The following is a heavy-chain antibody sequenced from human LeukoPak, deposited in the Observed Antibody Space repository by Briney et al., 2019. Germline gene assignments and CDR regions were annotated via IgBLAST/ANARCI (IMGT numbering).Heavy chain of an antibody. CDR3: AREGGGYSYGPTDAFDI. CDR1: GFTVSSNY. V-gene: IGHV3-53*04. CDR2: IYSGGST. Sequence: GGSLRLSCAASGFTVSSNYMSWVRQAPGKGLEWVSVIYSGGSTYYADSVKGRFTISRRNSKNTLYLQMNSLRAEDTAVYYCAREGGGYSYGPTDAFDIWGQGTMVTVSS. D-gene: IGHD5-18*01. J-gene: IGHJ3*02.